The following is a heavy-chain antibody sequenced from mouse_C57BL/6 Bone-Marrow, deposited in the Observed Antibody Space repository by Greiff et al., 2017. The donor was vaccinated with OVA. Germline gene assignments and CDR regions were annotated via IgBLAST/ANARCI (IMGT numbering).Heavy chain of an antibody. D-gene: IGHD2-1*01. V-gene: IGHV1-64*01. CDR3: ARGRVYGNYWYFDV. CDR1: GYTFTSYW. Sequence: QVQLQQPGAELVKPGASVKLSCKASGYTFTSYWMHWVKQRPGQGLEWIGMIHPNSGSTNYNEKFKSKATLTVDKSSSTAYMQLSSLTSEDSAVYYCARGRVYGNYWYFDVWGTGTTVTVSS. J-gene: IGHJ1*03. CDR2: IHPNSGST.